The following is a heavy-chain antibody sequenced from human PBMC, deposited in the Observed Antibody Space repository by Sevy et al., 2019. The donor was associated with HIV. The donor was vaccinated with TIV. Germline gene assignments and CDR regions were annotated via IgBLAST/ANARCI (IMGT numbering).Heavy chain of an antibody. V-gene: IGHV1-24*01. CDR2: FDENGEA. CDR1: GYTLREFP. D-gene: IGHD3-10*01. CDR3: ATDIIVGRAY. Sequence: ASVKVSCKISGYTLREFPIHWVRQAPEKGLEWMGGFDENGEALYAQKYQGRVTLTEDTSIDTAYMELSSLRSEDSAMYYCATDIIVGRAYWGQGTRVTVSS. J-gene: IGHJ4*02.